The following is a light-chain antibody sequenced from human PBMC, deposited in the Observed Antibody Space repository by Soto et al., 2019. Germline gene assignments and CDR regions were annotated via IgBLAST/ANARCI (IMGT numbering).Light chain of an antibody. J-gene: IGLJ1*01. CDR1: RSDVGTYNY. V-gene: IGLV2-14*01. CDR2: EVT. Sequence: QSALTQPASVSGSPGQSITISCTGTRSDVGTYNYVSWYQQYPGKAPKLIIYEVTNRPSGISNRFSGSKSGNTASLTISGLQAEDDADYYCSSYTGSSTYVFGTGTKLTVL. CDR3: SSYTGSSTYV.